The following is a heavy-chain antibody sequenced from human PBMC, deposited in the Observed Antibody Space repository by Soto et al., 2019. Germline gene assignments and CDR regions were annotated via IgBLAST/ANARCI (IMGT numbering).Heavy chain of an antibody. CDR1: GFTFSNAW. CDR2: IKSKTDGGTT. CDR3: THNFLYNWNYLLLRYAFDI. V-gene: IGHV3-15*07. D-gene: IGHD1-7*01. J-gene: IGHJ3*02. Sequence: GGSLRLSCAASGFTFSNAWMNWVRQAPGKGLEWVGRIKSKTDGGTTDYAAPVKGRFTISRDDSKNTLYLQMNSLKTEDTAVYYCTHNFLYNWNYLLLRYAFDIWGQGTMVTVSS.